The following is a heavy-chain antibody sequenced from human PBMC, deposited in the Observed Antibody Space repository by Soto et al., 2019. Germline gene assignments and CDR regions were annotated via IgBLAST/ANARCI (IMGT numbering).Heavy chain of an antibody. V-gene: IGHV3-48*02. J-gene: IGHJ6*02. D-gene: IGHD3-16*01. CDR3: ARDRGGQGGPFYSYYYMDV. CDR2: LSQNGRRI. CDR1: GFTIDTYS. Sequence: GGSLRLSCVATGFTIDTYSMNWVRQAPGRGLEWLSYLSQNGRRIYYADSVRGRFTISRDSAKNSLYLQMDGLTDADTTVYHCARDRGGQGGPFYSYYYMDVWGQGTTVTVSS.